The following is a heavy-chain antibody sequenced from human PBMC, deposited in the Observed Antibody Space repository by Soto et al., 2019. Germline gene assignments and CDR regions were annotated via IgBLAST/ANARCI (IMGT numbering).Heavy chain of an antibody. CDR3: ASGTSGHSSSWPYYFDY. J-gene: IGHJ4*02. D-gene: IGHD6-13*01. Sequence: QVQLQQWGAGLLKPSETLSLTCAVYGGSFSGYYWSWIRQPPGKGLEWIGEINHSGSTNYNPSLKSRVTISVDTSKNQFSLKLSSVTAADTAVYYCASGTSGHSSSWPYYFDYWGQGTLVTVSS. CDR1: GGSFSGYY. V-gene: IGHV4-34*01. CDR2: INHSGST.